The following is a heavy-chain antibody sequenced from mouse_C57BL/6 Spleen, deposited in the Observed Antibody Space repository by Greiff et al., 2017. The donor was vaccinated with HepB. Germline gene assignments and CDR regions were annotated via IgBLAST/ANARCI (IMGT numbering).Heavy chain of an antibody. CDR3: ARGRITTDWYFDV. CDR2: IDPSDSYT. D-gene: IGHD1-1*01. Sequence: QVQLQQPGAELVMPGASVKLSCKASGYTFTSYWMHWVKQRPGQGLEWIGEIDPSDSYTNYNQKFKGKSTLTVDKSSSTAYMQLSSLTSEDSAVYYCARGRITTDWYFDVWGTGTTVTVSS. J-gene: IGHJ1*03. CDR1: GYTFTSYW. V-gene: IGHV1-69*01.